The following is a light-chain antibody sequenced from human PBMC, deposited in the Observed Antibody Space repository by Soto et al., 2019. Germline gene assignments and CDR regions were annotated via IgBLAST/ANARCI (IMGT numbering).Light chain of an antibody. J-gene: IGLJ7*02. CDR2: EDN. CDR1: SSDVGSYNL. V-gene: IGLV2-23*01. CDR3: CSYAGSSTYVL. Sequence: QSALTQPASVSGSPGQSITISCTGTSSDVGSYNLVSWYQHHPGKAPKVMIYEDNKRPSGVSNRFSGSKSGNTASLTISGLQAEDEADYYCCSYAGSSTYVLFGGGTQLTAL.